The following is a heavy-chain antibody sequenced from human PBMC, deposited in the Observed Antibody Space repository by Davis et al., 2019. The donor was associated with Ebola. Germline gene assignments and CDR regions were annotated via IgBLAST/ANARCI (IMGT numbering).Heavy chain of an antibody. CDR1: GFTFNNYA. J-gene: IGHJ5*02. Sequence: PGGSLRLSCAASGFTFNNYAMTWVRQAPGKGLEWVASILSDSSSLYYSDSVKGRFTISRDNAKSSLYLQLDGLRVEDTATYFCARKFRPWGQGTLVTVSS. V-gene: IGHV3-21*01. CDR2: ILSDSSSL. CDR3: ARKFRP.